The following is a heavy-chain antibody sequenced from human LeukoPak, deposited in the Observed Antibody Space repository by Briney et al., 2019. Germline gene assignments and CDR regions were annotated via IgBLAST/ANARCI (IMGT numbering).Heavy chain of an antibody. V-gene: IGHV4-39*07. CDR2: INYSGST. Sequence: PSETLSLTCTVSGGSISSGDYYWSWIRQPPGKGLEWIGAINYSGSTNYNPSLKSRVTISVDTSKNQFSLKLSSVTAADTAVYYCARPSKYCSSSRCYTYYYYMDVWGKGPTVIVSS. J-gene: IGHJ6*03. D-gene: IGHD2-2*02. CDR1: GGSISSGDYY. CDR3: ARPSKYCSSSRCYTYYYYMDV.